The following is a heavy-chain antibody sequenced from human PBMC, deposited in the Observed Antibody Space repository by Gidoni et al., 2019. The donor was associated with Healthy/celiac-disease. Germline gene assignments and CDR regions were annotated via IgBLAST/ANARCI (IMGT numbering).Heavy chain of an antibody. V-gene: IGHV4-39*01. J-gene: IGHJ5*02. Sequence: QLQLQESGPGLVKPSETLSLTCPVSGGSLSSSSYYWGWIRQPPGKGLEWIGSIYYSGSTYYNPSLKSRVTISVDTSKNQFSLKLSSVTAADTAVYYCARANYDFWSGRITHIYNWFDPWGQGTLVTVSS. CDR1: GGSLSSSSYY. CDR3: ARANYDFWSGRITHIYNWFDP. CDR2: IYYSGST. D-gene: IGHD3-3*01.